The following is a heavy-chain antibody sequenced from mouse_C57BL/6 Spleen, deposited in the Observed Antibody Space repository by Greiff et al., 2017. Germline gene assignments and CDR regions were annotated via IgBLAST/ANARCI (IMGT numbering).Heavy chain of an antibody. J-gene: IGHJ3*01. CDR2: IHPSDSDT. CDR1: GYTFTSYW. V-gene: IGHV1-74*01. Sequence: QVQLQQPGAELVKPGASVKVSCKASGYTFTSYWMHWVKQRPGQGLEWIGRIHPSDSDTNYNQKFTGKATFTVDQSSSTAYMQLISLASDDSAVYYCSIWSPCAYWGQGTLVTGSA. CDR3: SIWSPCAY.